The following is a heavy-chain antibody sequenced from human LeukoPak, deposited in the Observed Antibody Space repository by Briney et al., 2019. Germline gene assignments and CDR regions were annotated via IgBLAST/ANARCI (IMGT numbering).Heavy chain of an antibody. CDR2: LYAGDSDT. Sequence: GESLKISCKGSGYIFTSYWIGWVRQMPGKSLEWMGILYAGDSDTRYSPSFQGQATISADKSISTAYLQWSSLKASDTAMYYCARSPGYNSGWDLDCWGQGTLVTVSS. J-gene: IGHJ4*02. V-gene: IGHV5-51*01. CDR1: GYIFTSYW. D-gene: IGHD6-19*01. CDR3: ARSPGYNSGWDLDC.